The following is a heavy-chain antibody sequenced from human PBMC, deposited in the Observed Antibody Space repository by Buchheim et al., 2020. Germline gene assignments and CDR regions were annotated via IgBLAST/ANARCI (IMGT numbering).Heavy chain of an antibody. CDR1: GFTFSSYD. Sequence: QVQLVESGGGVVQPGRSLRLSCAASGFTFSSYDMHWVRQAPGKGLEWVAVISYDGSNKYYADSVKGRFTISRDNSKNTVYLQMNSLRAEDTAVYYCAKAAIFGVADYFDYWGQGTL. D-gene: IGHD3-3*01. CDR2: ISYDGSNK. J-gene: IGHJ4*02. CDR3: AKAAIFGVADYFDY. V-gene: IGHV3-30*18.